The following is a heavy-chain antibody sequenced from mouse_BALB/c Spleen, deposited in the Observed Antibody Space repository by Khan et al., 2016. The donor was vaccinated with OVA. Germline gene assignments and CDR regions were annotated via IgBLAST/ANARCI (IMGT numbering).Heavy chain of an antibody. J-gene: IGHJ4*01. Sequence: EVKLEESGPGLVKPSQSLSLTCTVTGYSITSDYAWNWIRQFPGNKLEWMGYISSSGSTNYNPALKSRISITRATSKNPFFLQLKSVTTEDTATDYCARDGSRYNYAMDYWGQGTSVTVSS. CDR1: GYSITSDYA. V-gene: IGHV3-2*02. CDR3: ARDGSRYNYAMDY. CDR2: ISSSGST. D-gene: IGHD2-3*01.